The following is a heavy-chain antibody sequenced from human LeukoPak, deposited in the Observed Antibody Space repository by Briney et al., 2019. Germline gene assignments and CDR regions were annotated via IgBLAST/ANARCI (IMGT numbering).Heavy chain of an antibody. V-gene: IGHV3-23*01. Sequence: TGGSLRLSCAASGFTFSSYAMSWVRQAPGKGLEWVSAISGSGGSTYYADSVKGRFTISRDNSKNTLYLQMNSLRAEDTAVYYCAKDRRKCSSTSCLYYYYGMDVWGQGTTVTVSS. D-gene: IGHD2-2*01. CDR1: GFTFSSYA. CDR3: AKDRRKCSSTSCLYYYYGMDV. CDR2: ISGSGGST. J-gene: IGHJ6*02.